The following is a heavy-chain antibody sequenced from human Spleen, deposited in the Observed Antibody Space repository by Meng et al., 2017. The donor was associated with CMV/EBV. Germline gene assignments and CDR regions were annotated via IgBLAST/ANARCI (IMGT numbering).Heavy chain of an antibody. CDR3: AKDAGWQLKGLIGFDY. V-gene: IGHV3-23*03. J-gene: IGHJ4*02. CDR1: GVTLSRDA. CDR2: IYSGGSST. Sequence: SGVTLSRDAMGWVRQAPGEGVGWVSVIYSGGSSTYSGDSVKGRFTISRDNSKNTLYLQMNSLRAEDTAVYYCAKDAGWQLKGLIGFDYWGQGTLVTVSS. D-gene: IGHD6-19*01.